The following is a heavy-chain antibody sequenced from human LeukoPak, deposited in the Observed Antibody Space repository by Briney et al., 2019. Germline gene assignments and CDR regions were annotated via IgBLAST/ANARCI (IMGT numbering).Heavy chain of an antibody. D-gene: IGHD6-19*01. V-gene: IGHV2-70*11. J-gene: IGHJ4*02. Sequence: SRPALVKPPETLTLTCTFSRFSLGTSGLCVSWIRQPPGKALEWLARTARADEKYYTTSLKTRLTTSKITSKNPLVLTMTNMDPVDTATYYCALISGSYSSGWSFDYWGQGTLVTVSS. CDR1: RFSLGTSGLC. CDR2: TARADEK. CDR3: ALISGSYSSGWSFDY.